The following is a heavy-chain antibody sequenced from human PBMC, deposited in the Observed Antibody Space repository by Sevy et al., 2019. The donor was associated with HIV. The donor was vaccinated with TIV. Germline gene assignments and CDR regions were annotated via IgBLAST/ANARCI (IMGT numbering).Heavy chain of an antibody. CDR2: ISAYSGNT. D-gene: IGHD4-17*01. J-gene: IGHJ3*01. CDR3: TRENAHSQYGAFDF. CDR1: GYMFTIYG. Sequence: ASVKVSCKTSGYMFTIYGITWVRQAPGQGLEWMGWISAYSGNTNYAQKLQDRVTMTTDTSMSTAYMELRGMGSDDTAVYYCTRENAHSQYGAFDFWGQGTMVTVSS. V-gene: IGHV1-18*01.